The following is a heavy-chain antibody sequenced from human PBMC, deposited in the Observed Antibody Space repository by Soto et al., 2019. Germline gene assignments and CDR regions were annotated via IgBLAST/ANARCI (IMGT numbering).Heavy chain of an antibody. CDR1: GFTFRTYN. Sequence: EVELVESGGGLVKPGESLKLSCAASGFTFRTYNMIWVRQAPGKGLEWLASVSSGSSNIYYAASVKGRFTISRDNAQNSLFLQINSLSAEDTAVYYCARQYPSSSRHFDHSGQGTLVTVSA. D-gene: IGHD6-6*01. CDR3: ARQYPSSSRHFDH. CDR2: VSSGSSNI. V-gene: IGHV3-21*01. J-gene: IGHJ4*02.